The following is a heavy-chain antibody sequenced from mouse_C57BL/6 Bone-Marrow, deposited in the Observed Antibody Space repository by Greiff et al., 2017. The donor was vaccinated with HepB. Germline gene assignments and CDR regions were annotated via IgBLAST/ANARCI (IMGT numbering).Heavy chain of an antibody. CDR1: GFNIKDDY. Sequence: VQLQQSGAELVRPGASVKLSCTASGFNIKDDYMHWVKQRPEQGLEWIGWIDPENGDTEYASKFQGKATITADTSSNTAYLQLSSLTSEDTAVYYCTTGVGTRDFDYWGQGTTLTVSS. D-gene: IGHD4-1*01. CDR2: IDPENGDT. CDR3: TTGVGTRDFDY. J-gene: IGHJ2*01. V-gene: IGHV14-4*01.